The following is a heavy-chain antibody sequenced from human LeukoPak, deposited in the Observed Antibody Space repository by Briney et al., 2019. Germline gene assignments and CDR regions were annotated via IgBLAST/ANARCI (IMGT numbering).Heavy chain of an antibody. D-gene: IGHD7-27*01. V-gene: IGHV4-59*01. J-gene: IGHJ4*02. CDR3: ARGANWGSPDY. Sequence: PSETLSLTCTVSGGSINNYYWSWIRQPPGKGLEWIGYFYYSRRTHYSPSLKSRVTISLDTSKNQFSLKLSSVTAADTAVYYCARGANWGSPDYWGQGTLVTVSS. CDR2: FYYSRRT. CDR1: GGSINNYY.